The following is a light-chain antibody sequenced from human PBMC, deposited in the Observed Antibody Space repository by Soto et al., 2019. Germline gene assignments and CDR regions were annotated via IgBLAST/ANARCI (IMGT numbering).Light chain of an antibody. Sequence: EVVLKQSPATLSLSPGERATLSCRASQSVRFFLAWYQQKPGQAPRLLIYDASNRATGIPARFSGGGSGTDFTVTIDSLELEDFAVYYCQQRSAWPYTFGEGTKLEI. V-gene: IGKV3-11*01. CDR1: QSVRFF. J-gene: IGKJ2*01. CDR2: DAS. CDR3: QQRSAWPYT.